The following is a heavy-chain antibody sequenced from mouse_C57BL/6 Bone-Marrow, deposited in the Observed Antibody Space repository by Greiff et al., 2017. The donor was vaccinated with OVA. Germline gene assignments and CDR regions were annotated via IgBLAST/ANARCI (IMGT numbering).Heavy chain of an antibody. CDR2: IYPGNSDT. D-gene: IGHD1-1*01. CDR3: TRKGYGSSYDYAMDY. Sequence: EVQLQQSGTVLARPGASVKMSCKTSGYTFTSYWMHWVKQRPGQGLEWIGAIYPGNSDTSYNQKFKGKAKLTAVTYASTAYMELSSLTNEDSAVYYFTRKGYGSSYDYAMDYWGQGTSVTVSS. J-gene: IGHJ4*01. CDR1: GYTFTSYW. V-gene: IGHV1-5*01.